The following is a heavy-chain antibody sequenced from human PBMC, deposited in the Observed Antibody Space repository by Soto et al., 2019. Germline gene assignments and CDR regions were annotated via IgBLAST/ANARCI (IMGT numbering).Heavy chain of an antibody. Sequence: GGSLRLSCVASGFPFSSYAMSWVRQTPGKGLEWVSGISGSGGRTYCADSVKGRFTISRDNSNNTLSLQMHILRVEDTAVYFCTKGGYYSLFDIWGQGTMVTVSS. V-gene: IGHV3-23*01. J-gene: IGHJ3*02. D-gene: IGHD3-16*01. CDR1: GFPFSSYA. CDR2: ISGSGGRT. CDR3: TKGGYYSLFDI.